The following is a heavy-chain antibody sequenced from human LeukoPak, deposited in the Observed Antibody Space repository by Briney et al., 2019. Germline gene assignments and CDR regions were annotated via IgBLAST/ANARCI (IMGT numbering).Heavy chain of an antibody. V-gene: IGHV4-61*01. J-gene: IGHJ6*03. CDR3: ARTYYYYMDV. CDR1: GGSISSSSYY. CDR2: IYYSGGT. Sequence: SETLSLTCTVSGGSISSSSYYWSWIRQPPGKGLEWIGYIYYSGGTNYNPSLKSRVTISVDTSKNQFSLKLSSVIAADTGVYYCARTYYYYMDVWGKGTTVTVSS.